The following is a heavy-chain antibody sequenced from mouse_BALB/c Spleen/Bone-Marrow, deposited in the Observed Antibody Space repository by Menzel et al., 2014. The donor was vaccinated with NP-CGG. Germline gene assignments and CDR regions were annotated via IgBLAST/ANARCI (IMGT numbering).Heavy chain of an antibody. J-gene: IGHJ1*01. V-gene: IGHV14-3*02. CDR1: GFNIKDTY. CDR3: ARREFINRVWYFDD. Sequence: EVRLQQSGAELVKPGASVKLSCTASGFNIKDTYMHWVKQRPEQGLEWIGRIDPANGNTKYDPKFQDKATITADTSSNTASLQLSSLTSEDTAVYYCARREFINRVWYFDDWGAGTTVTVSS. CDR2: IDPANGNT. D-gene: IGHD1-2*01.